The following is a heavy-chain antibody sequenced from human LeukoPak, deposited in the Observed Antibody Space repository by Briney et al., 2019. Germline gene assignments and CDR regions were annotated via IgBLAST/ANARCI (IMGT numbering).Heavy chain of an antibody. D-gene: IGHD6-13*01. Sequence: PSETLSLTCTVSGGSISSYYWSWIRQPPGKGLEWIGYIYYSGSTNYNPSLKSRVTISVDTSKNQSSLKLSSVTTADTAVYYCARVGLSGGQQLVLDYWGQGTLVTVSS. CDR2: IYYSGST. CDR1: GGSISSYY. J-gene: IGHJ4*02. V-gene: IGHV4-59*01. CDR3: ARVGLSGGQQLVLDY.